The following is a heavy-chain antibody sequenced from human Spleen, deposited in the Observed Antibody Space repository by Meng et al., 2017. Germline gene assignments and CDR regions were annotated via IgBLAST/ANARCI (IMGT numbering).Heavy chain of an antibody. J-gene: IGHJ5*02. CDR3: ARDLDEGWDP. CDR1: GYNYLACD. D-gene: IGHD1-1*01. CDR2: IIPRSGVT. V-gene: IGHV1-2*02. Sequence: QVQPDQGVAAGKTSGASVQDSCYASGYNYLACDVHWVRTAPGERPGWMWWIIPRSGVTKYAQKVQGRVTLTRDTYISTAYMELSRLTSDDTAVFYCARDLDEGWDPWGQGTLVTVSS.